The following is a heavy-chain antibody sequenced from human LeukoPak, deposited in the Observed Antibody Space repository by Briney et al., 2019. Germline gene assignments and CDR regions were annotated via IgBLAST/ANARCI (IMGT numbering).Heavy chain of an antibody. Sequence: TGGSLRLSCAASGFTFSSYGMHWVRQAPGKGLEWVAFIRYDGSNKYYADSVKGRFTISRDNSKNTLYLQMNSLRAEDTAVYYCAKVGSSSWYEYEDAFDIWGQGTMVTVSS. V-gene: IGHV3-30*02. CDR3: AKVGSSSWYEYEDAFDI. J-gene: IGHJ3*02. CDR2: IRYDGSNK. D-gene: IGHD6-13*01. CDR1: GFTFSSYG.